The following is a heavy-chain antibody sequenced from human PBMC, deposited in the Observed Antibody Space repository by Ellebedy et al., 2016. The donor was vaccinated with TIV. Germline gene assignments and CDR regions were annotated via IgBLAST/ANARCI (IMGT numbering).Heavy chain of an antibody. J-gene: IGHJ4*02. Sequence: GGSLRLSCAASGFSFSNAWMNWVRQAPGKGLEWVGLIRSKTDGGARDYAAPVKGRFTISRDDSKSTLFLQLRSLKTEDTAVYYCTTDPAGMGTVGLSYWGQGALVTVSS. CDR1: GFSFSNAW. CDR2: IRSKTDGGAR. CDR3: TTDPAGMGTVGLSY. V-gene: IGHV3-15*07. D-gene: IGHD5-24*01.